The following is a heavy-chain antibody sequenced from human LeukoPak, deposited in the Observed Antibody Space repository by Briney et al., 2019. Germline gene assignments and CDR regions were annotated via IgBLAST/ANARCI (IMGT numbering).Heavy chain of an antibody. Sequence: SETLSLTCTVSGGSISTYYWSWIRQPPGKGLEWIGYVYYTGSTNYNPSLKSRVTISVDTSKNQFSLKLSSVTAADTAVYYCAKDGGGGYVTDWYFDLWGRGALVAVSS. CDR2: VYYTGST. V-gene: IGHV4-59*01. D-gene: IGHD5-12*01. CDR3: AKDGGGGYVTDWYFDL. J-gene: IGHJ2*01. CDR1: GGSISTYY.